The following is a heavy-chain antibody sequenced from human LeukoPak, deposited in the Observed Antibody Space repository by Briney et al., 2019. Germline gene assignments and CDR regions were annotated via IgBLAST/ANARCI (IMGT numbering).Heavy chain of an antibody. CDR2: ISGSGGST. CDR3: ASWDYYDSSGYYSFDY. J-gene: IGHJ4*02. D-gene: IGHD3-22*01. CDR1: GFTFSSYA. V-gene: IGHV3-23*01. Sequence: HPGGSLRLPCAASGFTFSSYAMSWVRQAPGKGLEWVSAISGSGGSTYYADSVKGRFTISRDNSKNTLYLQMNSLRAEDTAVYYCASWDYYDSSGYYSFDYWGQGTLVTVSS.